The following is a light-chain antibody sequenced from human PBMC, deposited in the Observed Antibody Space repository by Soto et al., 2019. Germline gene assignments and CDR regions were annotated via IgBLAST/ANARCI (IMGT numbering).Light chain of an antibody. J-gene: IGKJ1*01. V-gene: IGKV3-15*01. Sequence: EIVMTQSPATLSLSPGERATLSCRASQRITTVAWYQQKPGQAPRLLIYGLSIRAPGVPARFSVSGSGTEFTLTISSLQSEDFAVYFCQQYYDWPTFGQGTRVEFK. CDR2: GLS. CDR1: QRITT. CDR3: QQYYDWPT.